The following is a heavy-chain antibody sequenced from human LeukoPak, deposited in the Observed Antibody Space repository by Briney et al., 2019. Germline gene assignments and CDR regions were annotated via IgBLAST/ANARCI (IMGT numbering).Heavy chain of an antibody. Sequence: ASVKVSCKASGYTFTSYGISWVRQAPGQGLEWMGWISAYNGNTNYAQKLQGRVTMTTDTSTSTAYVELRSLRSDDTAVYYCARDSDYYGSGSYSFDYWGQGTLVTVSS. CDR1: GYTFTSYG. CDR3: ARDSDYYGSGSYSFDY. D-gene: IGHD3-10*01. J-gene: IGHJ4*02. V-gene: IGHV1-18*01. CDR2: ISAYNGNT.